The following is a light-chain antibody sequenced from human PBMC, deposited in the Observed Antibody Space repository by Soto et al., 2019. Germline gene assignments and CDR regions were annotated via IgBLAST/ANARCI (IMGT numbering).Light chain of an antibody. V-gene: IGLV2-14*01. CDR1: NSDVGNYNF. Sequence: QSALTQPASVSGSPGQSITISCTGTNSDVGNYNFVSWYQHHPGKAPKLIIYEVSDRPSGVSDRFSGSKSGNTASLTISGLQAEDEADYYCSSSTSSSTLGAFGGGTKLTVL. CDR3: SSSTSSSTLGA. J-gene: IGLJ2*01. CDR2: EVS.